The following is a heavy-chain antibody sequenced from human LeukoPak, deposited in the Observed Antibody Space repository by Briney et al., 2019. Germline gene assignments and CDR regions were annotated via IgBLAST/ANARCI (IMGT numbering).Heavy chain of an antibody. D-gene: IGHD3-10*01. CDR1: GYSFTSHW. V-gene: IGHV5-51*01. Sequence: GESLKISCKGSGYSFTSHWIGWVRQMPGKGLEWMGIIYPGDSDTRYSPSFQGQVTISADKSISTAYLQWSSLKASDTAMYYCARPHLYGSGSYPFDYWGQGTLVTVSS. CDR3: ARPHLYGSGSYPFDY. CDR2: IYPGDSDT. J-gene: IGHJ4*02.